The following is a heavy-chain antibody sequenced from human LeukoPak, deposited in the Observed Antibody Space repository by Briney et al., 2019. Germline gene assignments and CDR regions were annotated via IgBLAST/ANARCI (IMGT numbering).Heavy chain of an antibody. CDR1: GFTFSSYA. CDR2: ISGSGGST. J-gene: IGHJ3*02. CDR3: GKDYYGSGSYFPHDAFDI. D-gene: IGHD3-10*01. V-gene: IGHV3-23*01. Sequence: PGGSLRLSCAASGFTFSSYAMSWVRQAPGKGLEWVSAISGSGGSTYYADPVKGRFTISRDNSKNTLYLQMNSLRAEDTAVYYCGKDYYGSGSYFPHDAFDIWGQGTMVTVSS.